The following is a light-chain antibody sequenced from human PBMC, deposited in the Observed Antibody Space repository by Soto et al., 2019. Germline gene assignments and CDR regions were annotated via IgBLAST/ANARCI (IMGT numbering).Light chain of an antibody. J-gene: IGLJ1*01. V-gene: IGLV4-69*01. CDR3: QTWATGICV. CDR1: SGHSSYA. Sequence: QSVLTQSPSASASLGASVKLTCTLSSGHSSYAIAWHQQQPEKGPRYLMKLNSDGSHSKGDGIPDRFSGSSSGAERYLTISSLQSEDEADYYCQTWATGICVFGTGTKLTVL. CDR2: LNSDGSH.